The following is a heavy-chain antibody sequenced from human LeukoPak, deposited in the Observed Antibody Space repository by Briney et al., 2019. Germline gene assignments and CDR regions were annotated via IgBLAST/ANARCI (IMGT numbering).Heavy chain of an antibody. CDR2: IIPIFGTA. D-gene: IGHD3-22*01. J-gene: IGHJ4*02. CDR1: GGTFSSYA. V-gene: IGHV1-69*13. Sequence: SVKVSCKASGGTFSSYAISWVRQAPGQGLEWMGGIIPIFGTANYAQKFQGRVTITADESTSTAYMELSSLRSEDTAVYYCARGGGSDYYDSSGYYLLYWGQGTLVTVSS. CDR3: ARGGGSDYYDSSGYYLLY.